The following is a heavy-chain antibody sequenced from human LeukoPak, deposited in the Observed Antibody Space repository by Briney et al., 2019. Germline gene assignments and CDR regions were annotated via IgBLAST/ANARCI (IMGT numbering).Heavy chain of an antibody. D-gene: IGHD6-13*01. CDR2: ISWNSGSI. V-gene: IGHV3-9*01. CDR3: AKDGPAAGFDY. J-gene: IGHJ4*02. Sequence: PGRSLRLSCAASGFTFDDYAMHWVRQAPGKGLEWVSSISWNSGSIDYADSVKGRFTISRDNAKNSLYLQMNSLRAEDTALYYCAKDGPAAGFDYWGQGTLVTVSS. CDR1: GFTFDDYA.